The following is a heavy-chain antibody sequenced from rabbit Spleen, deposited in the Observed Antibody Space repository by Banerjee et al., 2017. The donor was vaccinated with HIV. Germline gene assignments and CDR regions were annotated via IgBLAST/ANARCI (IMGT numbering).Heavy chain of an antibody. CDR1: GFSFSSTYY. D-gene: IGHD8-1*01. CDR2: IGANSGST. Sequence: QSLEESGGDLVKPEGSLTLTCTASGFSFSSTYYMCWVRQAPGKGLEWIACIGANSGSTYYASWAKGRFTVSKTSSTTVTLQMTSLTAADTATYFCARTGGTDYGYTGLWGQGTLVTVS. J-gene: IGHJ6*01. V-gene: IGHV1S40*01. CDR3: ARTGGTDYGYTGL.